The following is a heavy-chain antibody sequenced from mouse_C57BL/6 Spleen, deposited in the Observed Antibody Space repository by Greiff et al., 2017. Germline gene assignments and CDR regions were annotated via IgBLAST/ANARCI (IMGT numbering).Heavy chain of an antibody. V-gene: IGHV5-6*01. CDR2: ISSGGSYT. CDR3: ARHAITTVVARGYFDY. Sequence: EVKVVESGGDLVKPGGSLKLSCAASGFTFSSYGMSWVRQTPDKRLEWVATISSGGSYTYYPDSVKGRFTISRDNAKNTLYLQMSSLKSEDTAMYYCARHAITTVVARGYFDYWGQGTTLTVSS. CDR1: GFTFSSYG. D-gene: IGHD1-1*01. J-gene: IGHJ2*01.